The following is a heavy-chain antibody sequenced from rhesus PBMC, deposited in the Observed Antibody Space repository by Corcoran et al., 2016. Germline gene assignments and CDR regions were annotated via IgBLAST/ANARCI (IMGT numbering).Heavy chain of an antibody. CDR3: ARHVSRYFDL. Sequence: QVQLQESGPGLVKPSETLSLTCAVSGGSIRGGYGWSWVRQPPGKGLEGIGHIFCSMGSTYYNPSLKSRVTISRDTSKNQFSLKLSSVTAADTAVYYCARHVSRYFDLWGPGTPITISS. J-gene: IGHJ2*01. CDR1: GGSIRGGYG. V-gene: IGHV4S7*01. CDR2: IFCSMGST.